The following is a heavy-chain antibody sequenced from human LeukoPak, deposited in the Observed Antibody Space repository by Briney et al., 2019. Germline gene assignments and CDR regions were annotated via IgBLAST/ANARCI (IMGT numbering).Heavy chain of an antibody. V-gene: IGHV1-18*01. CDR1: GYTFTSYG. CDR3: ARDRSGGSYFRL. Sequence: ASVKVSCKASGYTFTSYGISWMRQAPGQRLEWMGWISASRGSTNYAQKFQGRVTMTTETSTTTAYMELRSLESDDTAVYYCARDRSGGSYFRLWGQGTLVTVSS. J-gene: IGHJ4*02. CDR2: ISASRGST. D-gene: IGHD2-15*01.